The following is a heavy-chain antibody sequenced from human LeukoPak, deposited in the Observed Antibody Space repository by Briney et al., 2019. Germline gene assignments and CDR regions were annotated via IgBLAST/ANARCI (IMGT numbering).Heavy chain of an antibody. CDR1: GLTFSSYA. V-gene: IGHV3-30*18. CDR3: AKDTHNSGWYAPFDY. Sequence: PGRSLRLSCAASGLTFSSYAMHWVRQAPGKGLEWVAVISHDAGNKYYADPVKGRFTISRDNSQNTVYLQMNSLRADDTAVYYCAKDTHNSGWYAPFDYWGQGSLVTVSS. D-gene: IGHD6-19*01. CDR2: ISHDAGNK. J-gene: IGHJ4*02.